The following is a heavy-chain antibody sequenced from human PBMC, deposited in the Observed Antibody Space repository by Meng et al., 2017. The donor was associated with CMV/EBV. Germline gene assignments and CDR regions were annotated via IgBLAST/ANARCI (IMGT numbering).Heavy chain of an antibody. D-gene: IGHD2-2*01. J-gene: IGHJ5*02. CDR1: GYTFTSYA. V-gene: IGHV1-3*02. Sequence: ASVKVSCKASGYTFTSYAMHWVRQAPGQRLEWMGWSNAGNGNTKYSQEFQGRVTITRDTSASTAYMELRSLRSDDTALYYCARDPYCGSTSCYPQPNWFDPWGQGTLVTVSS. CDR3: ARDPYCGSTSCYPQPNWFDP. CDR2: SNAGNGNT.